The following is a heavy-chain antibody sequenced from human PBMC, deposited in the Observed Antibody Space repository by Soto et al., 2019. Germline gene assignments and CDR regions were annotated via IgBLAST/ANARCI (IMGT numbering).Heavy chain of an antibody. Sequence: SETLCLTCTVSGGSLSRYYRSWIRQPPGKGLEWIGYIYYSGSTNYNPSLKSRVTISVDPSKNQFSLKLSSVTAADTAVYYCARDNRGIAIVYYYSYYMVVRGKGTSVTVSS. CDR1: GGSLSRYY. CDR2: IYYSGST. D-gene: IGHD2-21*01. CDR3: ARDNRGIAIVYYYSYYMVV. V-gene: IGHV4-59*01. J-gene: IGHJ6*03.